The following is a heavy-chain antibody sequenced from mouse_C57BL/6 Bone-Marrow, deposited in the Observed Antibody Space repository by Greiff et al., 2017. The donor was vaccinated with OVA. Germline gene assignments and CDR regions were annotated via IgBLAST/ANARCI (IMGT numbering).Heavy chain of an antibody. CDR3: ARDHYGSSYGFAY. V-gene: IGHV7-1*01. CDR1: GFTFSDFY. CDR2: SRNKANDYTT. Sequence: EVKLVESGGGLVQSGRSLRLSCATSGFTFSDFYMEWVRQAPGKGLEWIAASRNKANDYTTEYSASVKGRFIVSRDTSQSILYLQMNALRAEDTAIYYCARDHYGSSYGFAYWGQGTLVTVSA. D-gene: IGHD1-1*01. J-gene: IGHJ3*01.